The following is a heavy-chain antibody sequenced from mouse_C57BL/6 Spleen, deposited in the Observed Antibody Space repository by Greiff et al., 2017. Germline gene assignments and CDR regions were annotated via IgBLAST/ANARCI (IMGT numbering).Heavy chain of an antibody. J-gene: IGHJ3*01. CDR1: GYSITSGYY. CDR2: ISYDGSN. CDR3: ARPYGNYLAWFAY. Sequence: EVKLMESGPGLVKPSQSLSLTCSVTGYSITSGYYWNWIRQFPGNKLEWMGSISYDGSNNYNPSLKNRISITRDPSKNQFFLKLNSVTTENTATYDCARPYGNYLAWFAYWGQGTLVTVSA. V-gene: IGHV3-6*01. D-gene: IGHD2-1*01.